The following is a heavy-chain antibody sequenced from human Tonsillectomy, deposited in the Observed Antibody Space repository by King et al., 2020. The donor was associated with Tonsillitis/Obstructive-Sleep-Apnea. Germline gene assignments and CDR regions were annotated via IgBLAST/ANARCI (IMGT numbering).Heavy chain of an antibody. J-gene: IGHJ5*02. CDR3: AGATYYYDSSGYKAVWFDP. Sequence: VQLQQWGAGLLKPSETLSLTCAVYGGSFSGYYWSWIRQPPGKGLEWIGEINHSGSTNYNPSLKSRVTISVDTSKNQFSLKLSSVTAADTAVYYCAGATYYYDSSGYKAVWFDPWGQGTLVTVSS. V-gene: IGHV4-34*01. D-gene: IGHD3-22*01. CDR1: GGSFSGYY. CDR2: INHSGST.